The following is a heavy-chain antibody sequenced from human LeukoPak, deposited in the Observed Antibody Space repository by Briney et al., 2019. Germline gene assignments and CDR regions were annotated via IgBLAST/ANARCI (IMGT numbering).Heavy chain of an antibody. D-gene: IGHD1-7*01. V-gene: IGHV2-70*11. Sequence: SGPTLVNSTQTLTLTCTFSGFSLSTSGMCVSWIRQPPGKALEWLARIDWDDNKYYSTSLKTRLTISKDTSKNQVVLTMSNTDPVDTATYYCARSHVSGTGLFDPWGQGTLVTVSS. CDR3: ARSHVSGTGLFDP. CDR1: GFSLSTSGMC. CDR2: IDWDDNK. J-gene: IGHJ5*02.